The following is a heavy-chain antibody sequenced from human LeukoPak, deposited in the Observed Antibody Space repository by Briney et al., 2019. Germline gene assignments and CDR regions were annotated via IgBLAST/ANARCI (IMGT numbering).Heavy chain of an antibody. Sequence: GGSLRLSCAASGFTFSSYSMTWVRQAPGKGLEWVSSISSSSSYIYYADSVKGRFTISRDNAKNSLYLQMNSLRAEDTAVYYCARVGGPYYDFWSGYNHFDYWGQGTQITVSS. D-gene: IGHD3-3*01. J-gene: IGHJ4*02. V-gene: IGHV3-21*01. CDR1: GFTFSSYS. CDR2: ISSSSSYI. CDR3: ARVGGPYYDFWSGYNHFDY.